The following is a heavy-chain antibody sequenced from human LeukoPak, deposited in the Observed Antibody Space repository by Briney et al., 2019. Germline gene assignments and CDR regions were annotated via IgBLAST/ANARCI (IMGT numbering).Heavy chain of an antibody. Sequence: SETLSLTCTVSGGSISSSSYYWGWIRQPPGKGLEWIGSIYYSGSTYYNPSLKSRVTISVDTSKNQFSLKLSSVTAADTAVYYCARGAGPYYDIRHFDYRGQGTLVTVSS. CDR1: GGSISSSSYY. CDR2: IYYSGST. V-gene: IGHV4-39*01. J-gene: IGHJ4*02. CDR3: ARGAGPYYDIRHFDY. D-gene: IGHD3-9*01.